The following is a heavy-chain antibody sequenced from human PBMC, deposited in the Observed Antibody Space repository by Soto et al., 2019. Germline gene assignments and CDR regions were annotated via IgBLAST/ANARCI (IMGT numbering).Heavy chain of an antibody. V-gene: IGHV4-4*07. CDR1: GVSISNSY. CDR3: ARDRGVGAATNWFDP. J-gene: IGHJ5*02. CDR2: IYVSGNT. Sequence: PSETLSLTCSVSGVSISNSYWSWIRQPAGKGLERLGRIYVSGNTNYNPSLKGRVTLSIDTSKNQLSLKLRSVTAADTAVYYCARDRGVGAATNWFDPWGQGSLVTVSS. D-gene: IGHD1-26*01.